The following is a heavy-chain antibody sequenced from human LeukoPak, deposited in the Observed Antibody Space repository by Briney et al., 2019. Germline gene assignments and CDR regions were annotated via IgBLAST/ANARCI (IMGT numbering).Heavy chain of an antibody. D-gene: IGHD4-17*01. V-gene: IGHV1-46*01. Sequence: ASVKVSCKASGYTFTSYYMHWVRQAPGQGLEWMGIINPSGGSTSYAQKFQGRVTMTRDTSTSTAYMELSSLRSEDTAVYYCARRRGSLRYYYYMDVWGKGTTVTVSS. J-gene: IGHJ6*03. CDR3: ARRRGSLRYYYYMDV. CDR2: INPSGGST. CDR1: GYTFTSYY.